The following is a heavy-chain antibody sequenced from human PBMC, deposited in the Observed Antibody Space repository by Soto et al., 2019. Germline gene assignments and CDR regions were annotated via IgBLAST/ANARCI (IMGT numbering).Heavy chain of an antibody. CDR3: ARSTRWSSPGPSYDVDY. CDR2: INAGNGDT. CDR1: GYTFTSYA. V-gene: IGHV1-3*01. J-gene: IGHJ4*02. D-gene: IGHD2-15*01. Sequence: VASVKVSCKASGYTFTSYAMHWVRQAPGQRLEWMGWINAGNGDTKYSQKFQGRVTISRDTSASTAYLELSSQRSEDTAVYYCARSTRWSSPGPSYDVDYWGQGTLVTVSA.